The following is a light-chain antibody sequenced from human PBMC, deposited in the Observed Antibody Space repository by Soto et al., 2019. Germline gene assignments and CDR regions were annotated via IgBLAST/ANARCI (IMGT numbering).Light chain of an antibody. V-gene: IGKV3-20*01. CDR2: GAS. J-gene: IGKJ4*01. Sequence: EVVLTQSPGTLSLSPGDRATLSCRASRSVSDNYLAWYQQKPGRAPRLLIFGASIRAIGVPDRFIGSASGTDFPLPITGLEPADFAVYYCLQYDASSPLPVGGGTRVDMK. CDR3: LQYDASSPLP. CDR1: RSVSDNY.